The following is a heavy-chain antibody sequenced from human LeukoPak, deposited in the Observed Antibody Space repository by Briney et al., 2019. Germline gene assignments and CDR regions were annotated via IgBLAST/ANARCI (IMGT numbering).Heavy chain of an antibody. V-gene: IGHV4-61*02. D-gene: IGHD2-15*01. J-gene: IGHJ2*01. Sequence: SETLSLTCTVSGGSISSGSYYWSWIRQPAGKGLEWIGRIYTSGSTNYNPSLKSRVTISVDTSKNQFSLKLSSVTAADTAVYYCARDFWGYSWYFDLWGRGTLVTVSS. CDR1: GGSISSGSYY. CDR2: IYTSGST. CDR3: ARDFWGYSWYFDL.